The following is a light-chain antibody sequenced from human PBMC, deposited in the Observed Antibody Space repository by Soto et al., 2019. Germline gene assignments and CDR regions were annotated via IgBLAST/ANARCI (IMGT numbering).Light chain of an antibody. V-gene: IGLV2-14*01. CDR1: SRDIGAYDY. CDR2: DVS. J-gene: IGLJ1*01. Sequence: QSVLTQPASVSGSPGQSVTISCTGTSRDIGAYDYVSWYQQHPGKAPKLIIYDVSNRPSGVSNRFSGSKSGNTASLIISGLQAEDESDYYCSSYTSSITYGFGTGTKVTVL. CDR3: SSYTSSITYG.